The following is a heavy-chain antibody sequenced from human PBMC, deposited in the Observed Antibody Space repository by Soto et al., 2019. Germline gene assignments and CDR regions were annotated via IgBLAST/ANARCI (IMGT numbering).Heavy chain of an antibody. Sequence: EEQLLESGGDLVQPGGSLRLSCVASGITFRSYALSWVRQAPGKGLEWVSVISGGGGTTYYADSVKGRFTISRDNSKNTLYLQMNSLRAEDTAVYYCAKGGLFYSDTYYYFDYWGQGTLVTVSS. CDR2: ISGGGGTT. CDR1: GITFRSYA. CDR3: AKGGLFYSDTYYYFDY. J-gene: IGHJ4*02. D-gene: IGHD3-22*01. V-gene: IGHV3-23*01.